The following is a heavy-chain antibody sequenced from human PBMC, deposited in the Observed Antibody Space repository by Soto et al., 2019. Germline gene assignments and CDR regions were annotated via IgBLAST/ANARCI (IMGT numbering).Heavy chain of an antibody. CDR1: GGSVESSSC. CDR3: VRSVPAATWAYNGMAV. V-gene: IGHV4-4*02. J-gene: IGHJ6*02. D-gene: IGHD2-15*01. CDR2: IYHSGTF. Sequence: QVRLKESGPGLVKPSGTLSLTCAVSGGSVESSSCWSWVRQAPGKGLEWIGEIYHSGTFNYNPSLASRVAVSVDKTTNQFSLNLTSVTAADTAVYYCVRSVPAATWAYNGMAVWGQVTTVTVSS.